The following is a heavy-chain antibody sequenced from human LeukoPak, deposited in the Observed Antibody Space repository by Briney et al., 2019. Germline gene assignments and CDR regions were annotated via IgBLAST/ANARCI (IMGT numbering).Heavy chain of an antibody. Sequence: SETLSLTCTVSGGSISSYYWSWIRQPAGKGLERIGRIYSTGSTNYNPSLKSRVTMSVDTSKNQFSLRLRSVTAADTAVYYCARQIASAGTAGFDFWGQGALVTVSS. J-gene: IGHJ4*02. V-gene: IGHV4-4*07. CDR1: GGSISSYY. CDR2: IYSTGST. D-gene: IGHD6-13*01. CDR3: ARQIASAGTAGFDF.